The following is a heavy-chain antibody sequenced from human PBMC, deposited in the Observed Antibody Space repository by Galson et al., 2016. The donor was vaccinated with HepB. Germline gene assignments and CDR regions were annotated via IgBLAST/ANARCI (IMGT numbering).Heavy chain of an antibody. J-gene: IGHJ4*02. D-gene: IGHD3-3*01. CDR2: INWNGGRT. V-gene: IGHV3-43*01. CDR3: AKDRAGSGWNYFDS. Sequence: SLRLSCAASGFTFDDYSMHWVRQAPGKGLEWVSLINWNGGRTFYASSVKGRFTISRDNSKKSLYLQMSSPTIEDTAIYYCAKDRAGSGWNYFDSWGQGTLVTVSS. CDR1: GFTFDDYS.